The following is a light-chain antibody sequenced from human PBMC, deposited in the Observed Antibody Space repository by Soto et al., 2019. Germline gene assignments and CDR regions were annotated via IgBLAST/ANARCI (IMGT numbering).Light chain of an antibody. Sequence: EIVLTQSPGTLSLSPGERATVSCRASQSVGSSYLAWYQQKPGQAPRLLIYDASNRATGIPARFSGSGSGTDFTLTISSLEPEDFAVYYCQQRSNWPPITFGQGTRLEIK. CDR3: QQRSNWPPIT. V-gene: IGKV3-11*01. J-gene: IGKJ5*01. CDR1: QSVGSSY. CDR2: DAS.